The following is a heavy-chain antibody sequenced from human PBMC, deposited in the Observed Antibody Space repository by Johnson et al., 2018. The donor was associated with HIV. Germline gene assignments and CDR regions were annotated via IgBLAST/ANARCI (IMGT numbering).Heavy chain of an antibody. Sequence: VQLVESGGGVVQPGRSLRLSCAASGFTFSSYAMHWVRQAPGKGLEWVAVISYAGSNKYYADSVKGRFTISRDNSKNTLYLQMNSLRAEDTAVYYCARDPGFDDAFDIWGQGTMVTVSS. CDR2: ISYAGSNK. CDR3: ARDPGFDDAFDI. V-gene: IGHV3-30-3*01. J-gene: IGHJ3*02. CDR1: GFTFSSYA.